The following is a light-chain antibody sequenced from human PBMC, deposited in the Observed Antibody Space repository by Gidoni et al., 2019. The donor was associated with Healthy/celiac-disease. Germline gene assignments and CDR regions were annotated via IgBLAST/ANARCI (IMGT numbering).Light chain of an antibody. CDR3: QVWDSSSDHPV. CDR2: DDG. V-gene: IGLV3-21*02. Sequence: SYVLTQPPSVSVAPGQTARITCGGNNIGRKSVHWYQQKPGQAPVLVVYDDGDRPSGIPERFSGSTSGNTATLTISRVEAGDEADYYCQVWDSSSDHPVFGGGTKLTVL. CDR1: NIGRKS. J-gene: IGLJ3*02.